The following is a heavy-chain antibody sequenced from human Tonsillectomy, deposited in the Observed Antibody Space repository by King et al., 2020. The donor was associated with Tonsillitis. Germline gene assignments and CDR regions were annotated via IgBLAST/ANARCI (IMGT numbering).Heavy chain of an antibody. CDR3: AAYDYGDYVVDY. CDR1: RFTFSTYT. J-gene: IGHJ4*02. CDR2: ISYDGRNK. Sequence: VQLVESGGGVVQPGKSLRLSCAASRFTFSTYTMHWVRQAPGKGLEWVAVISYDGRNKYYADSVKGRFTISRDNSKNTVSLEMISLRAEDTAVYYCAAYDYGDYVVDYWGQGTLVTVSS. V-gene: IGHV3-30*04. D-gene: IGHD4-17*01.